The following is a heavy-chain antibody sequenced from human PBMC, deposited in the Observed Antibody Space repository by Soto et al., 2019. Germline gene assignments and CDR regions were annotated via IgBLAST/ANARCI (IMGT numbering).Heavy chain of an antibody. CDR1: GDSVSSHY. J-gene: IGHJ4*02. CDR3: AREPLAHSYFDF. CDR2: LYNDERT. Sequence: SETLSLTCTVSGDSVSSHYWSWIRQPAGKGLEWLGRLYNDERTNYNPSLKSRVTMSMDTSKDQFSLKLTSVTAADSAVYFCAREPLAHSYFDFWGQGILVTVSS. V-gene: IGHV4-4*07.